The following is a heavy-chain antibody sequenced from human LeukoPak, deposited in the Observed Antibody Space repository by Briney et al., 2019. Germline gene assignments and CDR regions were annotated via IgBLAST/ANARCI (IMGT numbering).Heavy chain of an antibody. CDR3: VRDNLENQWLERSY. D-gene: IGHD6-19*01. CDR2: ISASETSI. Sequence: GGSLRLSCAASGFTFSSYGMHWVRQAPGKGLEWVSQISASETSIKYADSVRGRFTISRDNVKNSVYLQMNSLRAEDTAIYYCVRDNLENQWLERSYWGQGTLVTVSS. J-gene: IGHJ4*02. CDR1: GFTFSSYG. V-gene: IGHV3-48*01.